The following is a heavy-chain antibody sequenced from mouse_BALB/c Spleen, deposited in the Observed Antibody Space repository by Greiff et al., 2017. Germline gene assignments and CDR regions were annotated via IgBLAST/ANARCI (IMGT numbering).Heavy chain of an antibody. CDR3: ARSPYYGRYAMDY. Sequence: EVQLVESGPSLVKPSQTLSLTCSVTGDSITSGYWNWIRKFPGNKLEYMGYISYSGSTYYNPSLKSRISITRDTSKNQYYLQLNSVTTEDTATYYCARSPYYGRYAMDYWGQGTSVTVSS. D-gene: IGHD1-1*01. CDR2: ISYSGST. CDR1: GDSITSGY. V-gene: IGHV3-8*02. J-gene: IGHJ4*01.